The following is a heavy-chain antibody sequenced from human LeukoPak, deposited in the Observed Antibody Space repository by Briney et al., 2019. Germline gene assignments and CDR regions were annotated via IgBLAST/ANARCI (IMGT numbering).Heavy chain of an antibody. D-gene: IGHD2-2*01. V-gene: IGHV4-59*01. Sequence: PSETLSLTCTVSGGSISSYYWSWIRHPPGKGLEWIGYIYYSGSTNYNPSLKSRVTISVDTSKNQFSLKLSSVTAADTAVYYCARVILHCSSTSCRNWFDPWGQGTLVTVSS. CDR2: IYYSGST. CDR1: GGSISSYY. CDR3: ARVILHCSSTSCRNWFDP. J-gene: IGHJ5*02.